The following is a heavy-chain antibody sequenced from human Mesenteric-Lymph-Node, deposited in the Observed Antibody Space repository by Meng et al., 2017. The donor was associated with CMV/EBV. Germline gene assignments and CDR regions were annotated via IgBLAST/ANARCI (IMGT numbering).Heavy chain of an antibody. CDR1: GYTFTGYY. J-gene: IGHJ4*02. CDR3: AGGGSPYCSSTSCYGFFFDY. V-gene: IGHV1-2*02. D-gene: IGHD2-2*01. Sequence: ASVKVSCKASGYTFTGYYMHWVRQAPGQGLEWMGWINPNSGGTNYAQKFQGRVTMTRDTSISTAYMELSRLRSDDTAVYYCAGGGSPYCSSTSCYGFFFDYWGQGTLVTVSS. CDR2: INPNSGGT.